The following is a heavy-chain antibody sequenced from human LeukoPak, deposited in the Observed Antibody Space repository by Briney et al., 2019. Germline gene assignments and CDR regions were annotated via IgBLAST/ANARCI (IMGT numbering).Heavy chain of an antibody. V-gene: IGHV3-33*01. J-gene: IGHJ3*02. D-gene: IGHD3-22*01. CDR1: GFTFSSYG. CDR3: ARPLDDSRDDAFDI. Sequence: PGGSLRLSCAASGFTFSSYGMHWVRQAPGKGLEWVAVIWYDGRNKYYADSVKGRFTISRDNSKNTLYLQMNSLRAEDTAVYYCARPLDDSRDDAFDIWGQGTMVTVSS. CDR2: IWYDGRNK.